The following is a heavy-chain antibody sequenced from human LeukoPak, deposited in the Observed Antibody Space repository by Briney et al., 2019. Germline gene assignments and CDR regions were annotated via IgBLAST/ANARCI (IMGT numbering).Heavy chain of an antibody. V-gene: IGHV3-74*01. D-gene: IGHD1-26*01. J-gene: IGHJ4*02. CDR1: GFTFSSLW. Sequence: PGGSLRLPCAASGFTFSSLWMHWVRQDPGKGLVWVSRIDGDGRTTDYADSVRGRFTISRDNAKNTLYLRMNTVRAEDTAVYYCATAGAYRFDHWGQGTLVTVSS. CDR2: IDGDGRTT. CDR3: ATAGAYRFDH.